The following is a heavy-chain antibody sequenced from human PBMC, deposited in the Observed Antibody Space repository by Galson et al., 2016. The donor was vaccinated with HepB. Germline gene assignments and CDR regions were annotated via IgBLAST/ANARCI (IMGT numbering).Heavy chain of an antibody. J-gene: IGHJ4*02. CDR1: GFTFSKSE. CDR2: ISSGGSSM. Sequence: SLRLSCAASGFTFSKSEMNWVRQAPGEGLEWVSYISSGGSSMYYADSVKGRFAISRDNATNSVSLQMNSLRAEDTAVYFCVRGMYYGNQGDYWGQGTLVTVSS. CDR3: VRGMYYGNQGDY. D-gene: IGHD3-10*01. V-gene: IGHV3-48*03.